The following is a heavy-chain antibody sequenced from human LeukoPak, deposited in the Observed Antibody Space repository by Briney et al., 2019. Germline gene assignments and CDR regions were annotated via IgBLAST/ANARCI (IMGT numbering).Heavy chain of an antibody. CDR2: TNHSGST. D-gene: IGHD3-10*01. J-gene: IGHJ4*02. Sequence: PSETLSLTCAVYGGSFSGYYWSWIRQPPGKGLEWIGETNHSGSTNYNPSLKSRVTISVDTSKNQFSLKLSSVTAADTAVYYCAGSYGSGSYYNGYWGQGTLVTVSS. V-gene: IGHV4-34*01. CDR3: AGSYGSGSYYNGY. CDR1: GGSFSGYY.